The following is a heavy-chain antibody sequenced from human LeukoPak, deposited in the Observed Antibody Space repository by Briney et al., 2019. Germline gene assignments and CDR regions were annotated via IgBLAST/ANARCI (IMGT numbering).Heavy chain of an antibody. CDR1: GFTFSSYA. Sequence: PGGSLRLSCAASGFTFSSYAMSWVRQAPGKGLEWLSAISGSGGSTYYADSVKGRFTISRDNSKNTLYLQMNSLRAEDRAVYYCAKSDSSGYYLRRFDYWGQGTLVTVSS. J-gene: IGHJ4*02. CDR3: AKSDSSGYYLRRFDY. D-gene: IGHD3-22*01. CDR2: ISGSGGST. V-gene: IGHV3-23*01.